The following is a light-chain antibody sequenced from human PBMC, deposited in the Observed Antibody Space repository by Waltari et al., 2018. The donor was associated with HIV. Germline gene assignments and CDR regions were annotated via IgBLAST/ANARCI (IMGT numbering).Light chain of an antibody. CDR2: AAS. CDR1: QDIRNY. J-gene: IGKJ1*01. V-gene: IGKV1-9*01. CDR3: QQLNEYPWT. Sequence: DIQLTQSPSFLSASVGDRVTITCRASQDIRNYLAWYQQKLGKAPNLLIYAASSLQSGVPSRFSGSGSGTQFTLTINSLQPEDFATYHCQQLNEYPWTFGQGTQVEIK.